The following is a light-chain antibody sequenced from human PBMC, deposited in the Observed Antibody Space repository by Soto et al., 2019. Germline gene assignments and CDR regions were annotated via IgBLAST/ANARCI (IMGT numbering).Light chain of an antibody. Sequence: QSALTQPASVSGSPGQSTTFSCTGTSSDVGSYNLVSWYQQHPGKAPKLMIYEVSKRPSGVSNRFSGSKSGNTASLTISGLQAEDEADYYCCSYAGSSTYVFGTGTKVTVL. V-gene: IGLV2-23*02. CDR2: EVS. CDR1: SSDVGSYNL. CDR3: CSYAGSSTYV. J-gene: IGLJ1*01.